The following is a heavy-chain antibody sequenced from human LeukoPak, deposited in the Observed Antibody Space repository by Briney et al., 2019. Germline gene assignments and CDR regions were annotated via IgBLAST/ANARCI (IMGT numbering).Heavy chain of an antibody. D-gene: IGHD4-17*01. Sequence: SETLSLTCAVSGGSFSGYYWSWIRQPPGKGLEWIGEINHSGSTNYNPSLKSRVTISVDTSKNQFSLKLSSVTAADTAVYYCARASLTVTTFRFDYWGQGTLVTVSS. V-gene: IGHV4-34*01. CDR1: GGSFSGYY. CDR3: ARASLTVTTFRFDY. CDR2: INHSGST. J-gene: IGHJ4*02.